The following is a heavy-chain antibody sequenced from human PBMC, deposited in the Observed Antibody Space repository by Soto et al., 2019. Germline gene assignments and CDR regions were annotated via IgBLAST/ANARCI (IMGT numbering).Heavy chain of an antibody. D-gene: IGHD1-1*01. CDR1: GYAFTTYG. CDR2: MSAHNGKT. V-gene: IGHV1-18*01. J-gene: IGHJ4*02. Sequence: QVHLVQSGAEVKKPGASVKVSCQGSGYAFTTYGITWVRQAPGQGLEWMGWMSAHNGKTNYAQKRQGRVTVTRDTSTSTAYMELRSLRYDDTAVYYCARGRYGDYWGQGALVTVSS. CDR3: ARGRYGDY.